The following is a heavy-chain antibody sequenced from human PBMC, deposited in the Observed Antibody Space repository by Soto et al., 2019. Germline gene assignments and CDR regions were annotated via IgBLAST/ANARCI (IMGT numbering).Heavy chain of an antibody. D-gene: IGHD5-12*01. CDR3: ASSSKRWLQRRGPYYFDH. CDR2: IYSGGST. Sequence: PXGSLRLSCAASGFTVSSNYMSWVRQAPGKGLEWVSVIYSGGSTYYADSVKGRFTISRDNSKNTLYLQMNSLRAEDTAVYYCASSSKRWLQRRGPYYFDHWGQGTLVTVSS. J-gene: IGHJ4*02. V-gene: IGHV3-53*01. CDR1: GFTVSSNY.